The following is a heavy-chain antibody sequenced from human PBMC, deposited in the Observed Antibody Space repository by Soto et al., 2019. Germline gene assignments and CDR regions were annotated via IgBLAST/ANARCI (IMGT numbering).Heavy chain of an antibody. Sequence: SETLSLTCTVSGGSISSSSYYWGWIRQPPGKGLEWIGSIYYSGSTYYNPSLKSRVTISVDTSKNQFSLKLSSVTAADTAVYYCASSNLYYDFWSGYHPDYYMDVWGKGTTVTVSS. CDR3: ASSNLYYDFWSGYHPDYYMDV. J-gene: IGHJ6*03. CDR2: IYYSGST. D-gene: IGHD3-3*01. V-gene: IGHV4-39*01. CDR1: GGSISSSSYY.